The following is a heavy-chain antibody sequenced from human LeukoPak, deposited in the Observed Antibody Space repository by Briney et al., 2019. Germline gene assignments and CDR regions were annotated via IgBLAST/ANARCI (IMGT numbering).Heavy chain of an antibody. CDR3: ARGLSGAFDY. CDR2: IYPGYSDT. V-gene: IGHV5-51*01. CDR1: GYSFTSYW. J-gene: IGHJ4*02. D-gene: IGHD3-10*01. Sequence: GESLKILCKGSGYSFTSYWSGWVRQMPGTRLEWMGIIYPGYSDTRYSPSFQGQVTLSADKSISTAYLQSSSLKASDTAMYYCARGLSGAFDYWGQGTLVTVSS.